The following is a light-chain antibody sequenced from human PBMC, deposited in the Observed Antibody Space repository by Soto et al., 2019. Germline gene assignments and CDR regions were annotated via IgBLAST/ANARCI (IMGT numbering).Light chain of an antibody. CDR3: SSYTSSSTPYV. J-gene: IGLJ1*01. V-gene: IGLV2-14*01. CDR1: SSDVGDYNY. Sequence: QSVLTQPASVSGSPGQSITISCTGTSSDVGDYNYVSWYQQHPGKAPKHMIYDVSNRPSGVSNRFSGSKSGNTASLTISGLQAEDEADYYCSSYTSSSTPYVFGTGTKLTVL. CDR2: DVS.